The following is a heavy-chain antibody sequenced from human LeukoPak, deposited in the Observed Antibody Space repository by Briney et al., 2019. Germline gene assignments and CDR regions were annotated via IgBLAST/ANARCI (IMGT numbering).Heavy chain of an antibody. J-gene: IGHJ4*02. Sequence: ASVKVSCTASGYTFTSYDIKWVRQATGQGLEWMGWMNPNSGNTGYAQKFQGRVTMTRNTSISTAYMELSSLRSEDTAVYYCARGAKWEQLGAIDYWGQGTLVTVSS. CDR3: ARGAKWEQLGAIDY. CDR2: MNPNSGNT. D-gene: IGHD1-26*01. V-gene: IGHV1-8*01. CDR1: GYTFTSYD.